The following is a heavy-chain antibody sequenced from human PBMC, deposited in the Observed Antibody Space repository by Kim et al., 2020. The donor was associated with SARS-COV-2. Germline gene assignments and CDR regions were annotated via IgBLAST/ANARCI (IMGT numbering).Heavy chain of an antibody. CDR2: IYYSGST. CDR1: GGSISSSSYY. D-gene: IGHD3-3*01. Sequence: SETLSLTCTVSGGSISSSSYYWGWIRQPPGKGLEWIGSIYYSGSTYYNPSLKSRVTISVDTSKNQFTLKLSSVTAADTAVYYCAGDPWSGISWGHGTLGTV. V-gene: IGHV4-39*01. J-gene: IGHJ5*01. CDR3: AGDPWSGIS.